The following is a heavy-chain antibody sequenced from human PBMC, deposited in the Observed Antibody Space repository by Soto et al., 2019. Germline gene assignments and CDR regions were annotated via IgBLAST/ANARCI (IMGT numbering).Heavy chain of an antibody. CDR1: GGSISSGDYY. D-gene: IGHD3-10*01. CDR2: IYYSGNT. CDR3: ARGSLVRGISY. V-gene: IGHV4-30-4*01. J-gene: IGHJ4*02. Sequence: SETLSLTCTVSGGSISSGDYYWSWIRQPPGKGLEWIGSIYYSGNTFYNPSLKRRVTISVDTSKNQFSLRLSSVTAADTAVYSCARGSLVRGISYWGRGTLVTFSA.